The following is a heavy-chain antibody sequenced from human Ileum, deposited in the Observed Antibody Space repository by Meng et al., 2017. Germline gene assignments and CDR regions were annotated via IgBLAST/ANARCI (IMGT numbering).Heavy chain of an antibody. D-gene: IGHD4-23*01. V-gene: IGHV3-21*01. J-gene: IGHJ3*02. CDR3: ARSMTTVVTPWAFDI. CDR1: GFTFSSYS. CDR2: ITSSSYI. Sequence: GGSLRLSCAASGFTFSSYSMNWVRQAPGKGLEWVSSITSSSYIYYADSVKGRFTISRDNAKNSLYLQMNSLRAEDTAVYYCARSMTTVVTPWAFDIWGQGTMVTVSS.